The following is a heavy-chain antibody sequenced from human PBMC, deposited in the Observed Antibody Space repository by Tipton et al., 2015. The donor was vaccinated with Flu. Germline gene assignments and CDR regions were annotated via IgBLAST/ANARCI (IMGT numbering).Heavy chain of an antibody. Sequence: TLSSPALSLVTPSAVVTTGAGSGSPQGRGWSWIGSIYHSGSIYYNPSLKSRVTISVDTSKNQFSLKLSSVTAADTAVYYCARGSLWFGELEKYGFDPWGQGTLVTVSS. CDR1: VTPSAVVTT. D-gene: IGHD3-10*01. CDR2: IYHSGSI. CDR3: ARGSLWFGELEKYGFDP. J-gene: IGHJ5*02. V-gene: IGHV4-38-2*02.